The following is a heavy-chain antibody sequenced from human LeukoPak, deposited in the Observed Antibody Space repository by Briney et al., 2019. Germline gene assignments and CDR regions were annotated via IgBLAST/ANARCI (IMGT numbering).Heavy chain of an antibody. CDR2: IYWDDNK. V-gene: IGHV2-5*02. J-gene: IGHJ4*02. CDR1: VFSLSTSGVG. Sequence: SRPTPVDPTQTLTLTFTFPVFSLSTSGVGVTSIRQPPGQALGLLALIYWDDNKRYRPSLKSMLTIANDTTKTQVVLTMTNTDPVDTATYYCAHTISGSGCFDYWGQGALVTVSS. CDR3: AHTISGSGCFDY. D-gene: IGHD3-10*01.